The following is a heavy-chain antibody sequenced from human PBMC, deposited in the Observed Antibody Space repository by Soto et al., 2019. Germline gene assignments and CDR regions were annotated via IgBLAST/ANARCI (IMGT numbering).Heavy chain of an antibody. CDR3: ANTCIVAGTAFDI. Sequence: EVQLLESGGGLVQPGGSLRLSCAASGFTFSSYAMSWVRQAPGKGLEWVSAISGSGGSTYYADSVKGRFTISRDNSKNTLYLQMNSLRAEDTAVYYCANTCIVAGTAFDIWGQGTMVTVSS. CDR2: ISGSGGST. D-gene: IGHD6-19*01. V-gene: IGHV3-23*01. J-gene: IGHJ3*02. CDR1: GFTFSSYA.